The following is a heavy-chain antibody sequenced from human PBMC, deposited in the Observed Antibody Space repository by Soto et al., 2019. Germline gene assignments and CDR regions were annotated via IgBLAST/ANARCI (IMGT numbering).Heavy chain of an antibody. CDR2: IDPSDSQT. V-gene: IGHV5-10-1*01. D-gene: IGHD3-22*01. Sequence: SGESLKISCNGSGYSFAGYWITWVRQKPGKGLERMGRIDPSDSQTYYSPSFRGHVTISATKSITTVFLQWSSLRASDTAMYYCARQIYDSDTGPNFQYYFDSWGQGTPVTASS. CDR1: GYSFAGYW. J-gene: IGHJ4*02. CDR3: ARQIYDSDTGPNFQYYFDS.